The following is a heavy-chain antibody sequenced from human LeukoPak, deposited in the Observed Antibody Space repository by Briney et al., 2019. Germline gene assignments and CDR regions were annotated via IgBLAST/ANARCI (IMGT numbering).Heavy chain of an antibody. CDR1: GFTVSSNY. CDR2: IYSGGST. J-gene: IGHJ6*02. D-gene: IGHD6-13*01. CDR3: ARDGLAAAGTVCGMDV. V-gene: IGHV3-53*01. Sequence: QPGGSLRLSCAASGFTVSSNYMSWVRQAPGKGLEWVSVIYSGGSTYYADSVKGRFTISRDNSKNTLYLQMNSLRAEDTAVYYCARDGLAAAGTVCGMDVWGQGTTVTVSS.